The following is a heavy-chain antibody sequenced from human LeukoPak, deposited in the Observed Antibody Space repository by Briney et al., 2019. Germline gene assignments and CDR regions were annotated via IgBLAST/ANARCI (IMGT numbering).Heavy chain of an antibody. Sequence: GGSLRLSCAASGFTFSSYGMHWVRQAPGKGLEWAAVIWYDGSNKYYADSVKGRFTISRDNSKNTLYLQMNSLRAEDTAVYYCARDLASSPAAIRGPYDYWGQGTLVTVSS. CDR1: GFTFSSYG. V-gene: IGHV3-33*01. CDR3: ARDLASSPAAIRGPYDY. D-gene: IGHD2-2*02. CDR2: IWYDGSNK. J-gene: IGHJ4*02.